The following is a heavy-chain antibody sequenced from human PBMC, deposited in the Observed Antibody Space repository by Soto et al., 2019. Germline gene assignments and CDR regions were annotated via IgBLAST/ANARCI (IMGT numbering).Heavy chain of an antibody. Sequence: ASVKVSCKASGYTFTGYYMHWVRQAPGRGLEWMGWINPNSGGTNYAQKFQGRVTMTRDTSISTAYMELSRLRSDDTAVYYCARDSSVRYSSSWYSVLYWGQGTLVTVYS. CDR2: INPNSGGT. CDR1: GYTFTGYY. V-gene: IGHV1-2*02. CDR3: ARDSSVRYSSSWYSVLY. D-gene: IGHD6-13*01. J-gene: IGHJ4*02.